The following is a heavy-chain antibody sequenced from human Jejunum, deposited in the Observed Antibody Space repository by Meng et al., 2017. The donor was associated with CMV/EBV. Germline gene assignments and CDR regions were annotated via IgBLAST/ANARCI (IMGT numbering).Heavy chain of an antibody. CDR2: INPNSGGA. V-gene: IGHV1-2*06. Sequence: QVQRGQSGGEVKKPGASVKVSCKASAYTFAGYYMQWVRQAPGQGLEWMGRINPNSGGANYAQKFQGRVTMTRDTSISTAYMELSRLRSDDTAVYYCAREGLVGDLRYFDLWGRGTLVTVSS. D-gene: IGHD3-16*01. J-gene: IGHJ2*01. CDR1: AYTFAGYY. CDR3: AREGLVGDLRYFDL.